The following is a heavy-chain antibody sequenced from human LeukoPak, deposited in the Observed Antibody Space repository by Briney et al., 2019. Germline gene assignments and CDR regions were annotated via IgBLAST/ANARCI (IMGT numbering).Heavy chain of an antibody. Sequence: SETLSLTCAVYGGSFSGYYWSWIRQPPGKGLEWIGEINHSGSTNCNPSLKSRVTISVDTSKNQFSLKLSSVTAADTAVYYCATPDSSGWHSNFDYWGQGTLVTVSS. V-gene: IGHV4-34*01. CDR1: GGSFSGYY. CDR3: ATPDSSGWHSNFDY. D-gene: IGHD6-19*01. J-gene: IGHJ4*02. CDR2: INHSGST.